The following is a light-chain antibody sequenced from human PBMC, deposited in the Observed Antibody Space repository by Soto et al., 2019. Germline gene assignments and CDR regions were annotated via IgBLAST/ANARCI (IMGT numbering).Light chain of an antibody. V-gene: IGLV2-11*01. CDR2: SIS. CDR1: SSDVGGRNY. J-gene: IGLJ1*01. Sequence: QSALTQPRSVSGSPGQSVTISCTGTSSDVGGRNYVSWYQQHPGKAPKLMISSISKRSSGVPDRFSGSKSGNTAALTISGLQAEDEADYYCCSYAGSYNYVFGTGTKVTV. CDR3: CSYAGSYNYV.